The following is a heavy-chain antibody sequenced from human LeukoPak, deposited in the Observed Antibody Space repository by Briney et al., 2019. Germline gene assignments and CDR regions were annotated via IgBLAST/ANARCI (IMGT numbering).Heavy chain of an antibody. D-gene: IGHD3-10*01. CDR3: ARGELLYWFDP. CDR2: IYDSGSI. V-gene: IGHV4-59*01. Sequence: SETLSLTCSVSGGSISSYYWNWIRQPPGKGLEWIGYIYDSGSINYNPSLKSRVTMSVDTSKNQFSLKLSSVTAADTAVYYCARGELLYWFDPWGQGTLVTVSS. J-gene: IGHJ5*02. CDR1: GGSISSYY.